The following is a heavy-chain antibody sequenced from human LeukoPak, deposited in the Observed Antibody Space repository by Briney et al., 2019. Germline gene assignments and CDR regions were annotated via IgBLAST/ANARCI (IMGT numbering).Heavy chain of an antibody. J-gene: IGHJ4*02. CDR1: RYSISRGYY. V-gene: IGHV4-38-2*02. D-gene: IGHD3-10*01. Sequence: SETLSLTCSVSRYSISRGYYWGWIRQPPGKGLEWIGTIYHSGRTDHNPSLKSRVSISMDTSKNQFSLKLSSVTAADTAVYYCAGSAVSTTSGYWGQGTLVTVSS. CDR3: AGSAVSTTSGY. CDR2: IYHSGRT.